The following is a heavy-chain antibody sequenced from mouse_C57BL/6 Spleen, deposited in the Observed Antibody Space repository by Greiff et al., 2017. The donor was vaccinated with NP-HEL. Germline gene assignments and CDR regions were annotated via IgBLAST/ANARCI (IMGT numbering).Heavy chain of an antibody. V-gene: IGHV1-76*01. CDR2: IYPGSGNT. J-gene: IGHJ4*01. CDR1: GYTFTDYY. Sequence: QVQLQQSGAELVRPGASVKLSCKASGYTFTDYYINWVKQRPGQGLEWIARIYPGSGNTYYNEKFKGKATLTAEKSSSTAYMQLSSLTSEDSAVYFCARVGNYAMDYWGQGTSVTVSS. CDR3: ARVGNYAMDY.